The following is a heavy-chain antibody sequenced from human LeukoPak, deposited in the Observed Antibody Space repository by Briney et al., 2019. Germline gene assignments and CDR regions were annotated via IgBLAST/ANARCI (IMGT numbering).Heavy chain of an antibody. Sequence: ASVTLSCKATGYTFTNYYMHWVRPAPGQGLEWMGVINPSGGSTRYSQKFQGRVTMTRDTSTSTVYMELSSLRSEDTAVYYCARGRYCSGGRCYWFDPWGQGTLVTVSS. CDR1: GYTFTNYY. CDR2: INPSGGST. D-gene: IGHD2-15*01. J-gene: IGHJ5*01. V-gene: IGHV1-46*01. CDR3: ARGRYCSGGRCYWFDP.